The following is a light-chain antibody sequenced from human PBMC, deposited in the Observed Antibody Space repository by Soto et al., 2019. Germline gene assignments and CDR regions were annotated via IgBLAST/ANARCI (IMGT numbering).Light chain of an antibody. CDR1: QSVSSSY. V-gene: IGKV3-20*01. Sequence: EIVLTQSPGTLSLSPGERPTLSCRASQSVSSSYLAWYQQKPRQATRLIIYGASSRATGIPDRFSGSESGTDFTLTLRRLEPEDFALYYCQQYGSSLSITFGQGTRLEIK. J-gene: IGKJ5*01. CDR2: GAS. CDR3: QQYGSSLSIT.